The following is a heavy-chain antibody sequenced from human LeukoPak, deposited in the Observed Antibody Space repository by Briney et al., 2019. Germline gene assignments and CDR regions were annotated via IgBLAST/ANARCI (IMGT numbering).Heavy chain of an antibody. CDR2: IYHSGST. CDR1: AYSISTGYY. D-gene: IGHD5-24*01. V-gene: IGHV4-38-2*02. J-gene: IGHJ5*02. Sequence: SETLSLTCTVSAYSISTGYYWGWIRQPPGKGLEWIGSIYHSGSTYYNPSLKSRVTISVDTSKNQFSLKLSSVTAADTAVSYCARAISRLNWFDPWGQGTLVTVSS. CDR3: ARAISRLNWFDP.